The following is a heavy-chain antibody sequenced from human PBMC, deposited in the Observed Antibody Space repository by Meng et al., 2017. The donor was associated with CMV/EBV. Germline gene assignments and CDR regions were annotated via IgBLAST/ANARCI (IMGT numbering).Heavy chain of an antibody. Sequence: ASVKVSCKASGYTFTSYDINWVRQATGQGLEWMGWMNPNSGNTGYAQKFQGRVTITRNTSISTAYMELSSLRSEDTAVYYCARRSSYSSPNYYYYGMDVWGQGTTVTVSS. V-gene: IGHV1-8*03. D-gene: IGHD6-13*01. CDR1: GYTFTSYD. CDR3: ARRSSYSSPNYYYYGMDV. J-gene: IGHJ6*02. CDR2: MNPNSGNT.